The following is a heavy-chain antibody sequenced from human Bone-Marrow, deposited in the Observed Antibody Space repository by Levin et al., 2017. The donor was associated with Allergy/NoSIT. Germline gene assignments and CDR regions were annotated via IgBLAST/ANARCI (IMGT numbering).Heavy chain of an antibody. V-gene: IGHV4-30-2*01. J-gene: IGHJ6*03. CDR3: VRGRLTLVEKIIIKSYYYMDV. CDR1: GASINSGGYS. Sequence: PSETLSLTCAISGASINSGGYSWNWIRQPPGKGLEWLGYIHHSEGTDYNPSLKSRITMSMDRSTHQFSLKLRSVTAADSAVYYCVRGRLTLVEKIIIKSYYYMDVWGRGTTVSVSS. CDR2: IHHSEGT. D-gene: IGHD3-10*01.